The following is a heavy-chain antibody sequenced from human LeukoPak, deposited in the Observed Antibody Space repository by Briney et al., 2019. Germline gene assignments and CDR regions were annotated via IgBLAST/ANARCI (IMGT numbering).Heavy chain of an antibody. CDR2: ISYDGSNK. J-gene: IGHJ4*02. Sequence: GGSLRLSCAASGLTFSSYGMHWVRQAPGKGLEWVAVISYDGSNKYYADSVKGRFTISRDNSKNTLYLQMNSLRAEDTAVYYCAKDRYSSSWPKGGVIDYWGQGTLVTVSS. CDR3: AKDRYSSSWPKGGVIDY. D-gene: IGHD6-13*01. V-gene: IGHV3-30*18. CDR1: GLTFSSYG.